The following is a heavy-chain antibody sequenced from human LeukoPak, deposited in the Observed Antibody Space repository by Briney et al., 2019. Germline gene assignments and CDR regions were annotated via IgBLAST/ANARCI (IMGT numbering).Heavy chain of an antibody. V-gene: IGHV3-53*01. D-gene: IGHD3-22*01. Sequence: PGGSLRLSCAASGFTVSSNYMSWVRQAPGKGLEWVSVIYSGGSTYYADSVKGRSTISRDNSKSTLYIQMNSLRAEDTAVYYCARGDGGDSSGYFDYWGQGTLVTVSS. J-gene: IGHJ4*02. CDR3: ARGDGGDSSGYFDY. CDR2: IYSGGST. CDR1: GFTVSSNY.